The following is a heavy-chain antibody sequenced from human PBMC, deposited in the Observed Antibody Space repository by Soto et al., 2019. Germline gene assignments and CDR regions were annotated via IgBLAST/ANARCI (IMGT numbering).Heavy chain of an antibody. D-gene: IGHD6-13*01. V-gene: IGHV3-23*01. Sequence: VGSLRLSCAASVFTFSSYAMSWVRHAPGKGLEWVSTISGSGSSTYYADSVKGRFTISRDNSKNTLYLQMNSLRAGDTAVFYCAKELAGGGAFKRWGQDTLVTVSS. CDR3: AKELAGGGAFKR. J-gene: IGHJ1*01. CDR2: ISGSGSST. CDR1: VFTFSSYA.